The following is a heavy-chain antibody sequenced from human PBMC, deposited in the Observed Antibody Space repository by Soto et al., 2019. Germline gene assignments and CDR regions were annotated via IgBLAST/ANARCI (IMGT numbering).Heavy chain of an antibody. V-gene: IGHV4-4*02. CDR2: IYHSGST. J-gene: IGHJ4*02. CDR3: ARHRSNYYGSGSFPFDY. Sequence: SETLSLTCAVSSGSISSSNWWSWVRQPPGKGLEWIGEIYHSGSTNYNPSLKSRVTISVDKSKNQFSLKLSSVTAADTAVYYCARHRSNYYGSGSFPFDYWGQGTLVTISS. D-gene: IGHD3-10*01. CDR1: SGSISSSNW.